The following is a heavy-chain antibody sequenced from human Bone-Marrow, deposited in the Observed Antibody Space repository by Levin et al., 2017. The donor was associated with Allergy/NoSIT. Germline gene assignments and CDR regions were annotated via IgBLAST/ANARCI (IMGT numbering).Heavy chain of an antibody. CDR3: ARHDDQEGSADAFDI. D-gene: IGHD3-10*01. Sequence: GESLKISCKASGYTFTSYGISWVRQAPGQGLEWMGWISAYNGNTNYAQKLQGRVTMTTDTSTSTADMELRSLRSDDTAVYYRARHDDQEGSADAFDIWGQGTMVT. CDR1: GYTFTSYG. J-gene: IGHJ3*02. V-gene: IGHV1-18*01. CDR2: ISAYNGNT.